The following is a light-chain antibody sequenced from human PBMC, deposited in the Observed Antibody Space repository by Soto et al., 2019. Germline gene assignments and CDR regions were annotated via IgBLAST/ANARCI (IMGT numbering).Light chain of an antibody. J-gene: IGLJ1*01. V-gene: IGLV2-14*03. Sequence: QSALTQPASVSGSPGQSITISCTGTNNDVGGYNYVSWYQHHPGKAPTLMIYDVSNRPSGVSNRFSGSKSGTTASLTISGLQTEDEADYYCSSYTSSSTLYVFGPGTKLTVL. CDR2: DVS. CDR1: NNDVGGYNY. CDR3: SSYTSSSTLYV.